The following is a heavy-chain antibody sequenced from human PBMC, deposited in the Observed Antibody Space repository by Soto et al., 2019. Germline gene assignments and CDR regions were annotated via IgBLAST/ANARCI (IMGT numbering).Heavy chain of an antibody. CDR1: GFSLSSTRMA. CDR2: IYWDDDK. CDR3: VHIVVAGLVNYFAS. J-gene: IGHJ4*02. V-gene: IGHV2-5*02. D-gene: IGHD6-19*01. Sequence: QITLKESGPTLVKPTQTLTLTCTFSGFSLSSTRMAVGWIRQPPGKALEWLALIYWDDDKRYSPFLKSRLTITHNCSKNKAVLKTSNMHTLEAATHHGVHIVVAGLVNYFASSRQGTLVTVSS.